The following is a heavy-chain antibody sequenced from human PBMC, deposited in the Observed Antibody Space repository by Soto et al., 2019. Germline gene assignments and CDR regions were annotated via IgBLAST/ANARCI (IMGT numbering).Heavy chain of an antibody. CDR1: GFTFSSYW. D-gene: IGHD6-19*01. CDR2: IKHDGSEK. J-gene: IGHJ5*02. Sequence: GVSLRLSCAASGFTFSSYWMSWVRQAPRKGLEWVANIKHDGSEKYYVDSVEGRFTISRDNAKNSLYLQMNSLRAEDTAVYYCGVAVAANWFDPWGQGTLVTVSS. V-gene: IGHV3-7*01. CDR3: GVAVAANWFDP.